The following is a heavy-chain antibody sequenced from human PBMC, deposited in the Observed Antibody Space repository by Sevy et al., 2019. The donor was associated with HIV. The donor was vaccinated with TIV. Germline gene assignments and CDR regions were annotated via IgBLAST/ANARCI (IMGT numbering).Heavy chain of an antibody. J-gene: IGHJ6*03. CDR2: TYYRSKWYN. Sequence: SQTLSLTCAISGDSVSSNSAAWNWIRQSPSRGLEWLGRTYYRSKWYNDYAVSVKSRITINPDTSKNQFPLQLNSVTPEDTAVYYCARGGVDYYGSGSAGSYYYYYYMDVWGKGTTVTSP. D-gene: IGHD3-10*01. CDR1: GDSVSSNSAA. CDR3: ARGGVDYYGSGSAGSYYYYYYMDV. V-gene: IGHV6-1*01.